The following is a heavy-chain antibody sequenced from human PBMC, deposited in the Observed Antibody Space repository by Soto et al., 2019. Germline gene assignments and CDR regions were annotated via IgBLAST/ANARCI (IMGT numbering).Heavy chain of an antibody. CDR2: ISYDGIIK. V-gene: IGHV3-30*14. CDR3: ARAKFLYDRSTHYYSSDV. D-gene: IGHD3-22*01. J-gene: IGHJ6*02. CDR1: AFTFTSYA. Sequence: QGQLVESGGGVVQPGRSLRLSCTASAFTFTSYAMHWVRQAPGKGLEWVAVISYDGIIKHYADSVKGRFTISRENSKNTLYLQMNSLRAEDTAIYYCARAKFLYDRSTHYYSSDVWGQGTTVTVSS.